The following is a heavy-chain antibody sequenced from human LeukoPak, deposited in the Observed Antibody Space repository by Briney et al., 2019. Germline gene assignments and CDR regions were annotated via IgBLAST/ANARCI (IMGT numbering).Heavy chain of an antibody. CDR3: ARDKAAAGPPPIYYYYYMDV. CDR2: IYTSGST. Sequence: PSETLSLTCTVSGGSISSYYWSWIRQPAGKGLEWIGRIYTSGSTNYNPSLKGRVTMSVDTSKNQFSLKLSSVTAADTAVYYCARDKAAAGPPPIYYYYYMDVWGKGTTVTVSS. V-gene: IGHV4-4*07. CDR1: GGSISSYY. J-gene: IGHJ6*03. D-gene: IGHD6-13*01.